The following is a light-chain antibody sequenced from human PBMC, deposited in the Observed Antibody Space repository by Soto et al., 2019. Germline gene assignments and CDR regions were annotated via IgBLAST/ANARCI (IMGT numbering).Light chain of an antibody. CDR2: AAS. CDR1: QGISSY. Sequence: QMPYSFSLPTGDRGTITCLASQGISSYLAWYQQKPGRAHKLLISAASTLQSAVPSRFSGRGSGTEFTRTVSSLQAEDCARYCCQQLNIQPHTFGQGTRLDIK. CDR3: QQLNIQPHT. V-gene: IGKV1-8*01. J-gene: IGKJ1*01.